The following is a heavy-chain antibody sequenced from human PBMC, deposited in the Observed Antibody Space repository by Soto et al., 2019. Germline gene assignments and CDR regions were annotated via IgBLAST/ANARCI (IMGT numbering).Heavy chain of an antibody. Sequence: ASVKVSCKASGYTFTSYYMHWVRQAPGQGLEWMGIINPSGGSTSYAQKFQGRVTMTRDTSTSTAYMELSSLRSEDTAVYYCARDYGDYPFDYWGQGTLVTVSS. D-gene: IGHD4-17*01. CDR1: GYTFTSYY. CDR3: ARDYGDYPFDY. J-gene: IGHJ4*02. V-gene: IGHV1-46*03. CDR2: INPSGGST.